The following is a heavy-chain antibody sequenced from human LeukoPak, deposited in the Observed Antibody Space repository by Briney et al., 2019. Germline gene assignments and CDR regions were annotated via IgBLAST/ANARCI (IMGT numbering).Heavy chain of an antibody. V-gene: IGHV4-34*01. D-gene: IGHD3-22*01. CDR2: IYYSGST. CDR3: ARHDYDSSDYYDPQNWFDP. Sequence: SETLSLTCAVYGGSFSGYYWSWIRQTPGKGLEWIGSIYYSGSTYYDPSLKSRVSISLDTSKNQFYLRLRSVTAADTAVYYCARHDYDSSDYYDPQNWFDPWGQGTVVTVSS. CDR1: GGSFSGYY. J-gene: IGHJ5*02.